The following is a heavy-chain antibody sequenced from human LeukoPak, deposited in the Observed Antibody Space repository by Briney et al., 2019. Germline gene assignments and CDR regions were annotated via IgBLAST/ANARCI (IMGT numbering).Heavy chain of an antibody. J-gene: IGHJ3*02. CDR2: IIPIFGTA. CDR1: GGTFSSYA. CDR3: AREGPNLTGAFDI. Sequence: SVKVSCKASGGTFSSYAISWVRQAPGQGLEWMGGIIPIFGTANYAQKFQGRVTITADESTSTAYMELSSLRSEDTAVYYCAREGPNLTGAFDIWGQGTMVTVSS. D-gene: IGHD4/OR15-4a*01. V-gene: IGHV1-69*13.